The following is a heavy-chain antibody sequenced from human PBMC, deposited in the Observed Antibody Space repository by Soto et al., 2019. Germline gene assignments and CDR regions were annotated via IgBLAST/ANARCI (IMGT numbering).Heavy chain of an antibody. D-gene: IGHD4-17*01. CDR1: GYTFTSYD. V-gene: IGHV1-8*01. Sequence: QVQLVQSGAEVKKPGASVKVSCKASGYTFTSYDINWVRQATGQGLEWMGWMNPNSGNTGYAQKFQGRVPMTRNTSIRTAYMELRRLRSADTAVYYCARTRYGDTVDYWGQVPLVTVSS. J-gene: IGHJ4*02. CDR3: ARTRYGDTVDY. CDR2: MNPNSGNT.